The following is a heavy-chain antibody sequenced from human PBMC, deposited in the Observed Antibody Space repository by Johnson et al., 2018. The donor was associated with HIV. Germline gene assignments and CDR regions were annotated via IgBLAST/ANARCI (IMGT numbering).Heavy chain of an antibody. CDR2: ISYDGSNK. CDR1: GFTFSSYW. Sequence: QVQLVESGGGLVQPGGSLRLSCAASGFTFSSYWMHWVRQAPGKGLEWVAIISYDGSNKHYADSVKGRFTISRDNSKNTLYLQMNSLSAEDTAVYYCAREPGIAVAGTDAFDIWGQGTMVTVSS. V-gene: IGHV3-30*03. CDR3: AREPGIAVAGTDAFDI. D-gene: IGHD6-19*01. J-gene: IGHJ3*02.